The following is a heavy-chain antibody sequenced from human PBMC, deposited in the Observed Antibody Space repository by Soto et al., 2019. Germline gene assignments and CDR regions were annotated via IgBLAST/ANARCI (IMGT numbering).Heavy chain of an antibody. CDR1: GFTFSSYW. CDR2: INSDGSST. J-gene: IGHJ6*03. CDR3: VRGVQILTGYYNVKDYYYYMDV. V-gene: IGHV3-74*01. Sequence: HPGGSLRLSCAASGFTFSSYWMHWVRQAPGKGLVWVSRINSDGSSTSYADSVKGRFTISRDNAKNTLYLQMNSLRAEDTAVYYCVRGVQILTGYYNVKDYYYYMDVWGKGTTVTVAS. D-gene: IGHD3-9*01.